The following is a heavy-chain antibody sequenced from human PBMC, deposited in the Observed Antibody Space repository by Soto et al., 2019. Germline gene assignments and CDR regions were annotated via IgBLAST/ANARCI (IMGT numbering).Heavy chain of an antibody. D-gene: IGHD3-10*01. J-gene: IGHJ6*02. CDR2: ISYDGSNK. Sequence: QVQLVESGGGVVQPGRSLRLSCAASGFTFSSYGMHWVRQAPGKGLEWVAVISYDGSNKYYADSVKGRFTISRDNSKNTLYLQMNSLRAEDTAVYYCAKSMEFGELFLLLPGMDVWGQGTTVTVSS. CDR1: GFTFSSYG. CDR3: AKSMEFGELFLLLPGMDV. V-gene: IGHV3-30*18.